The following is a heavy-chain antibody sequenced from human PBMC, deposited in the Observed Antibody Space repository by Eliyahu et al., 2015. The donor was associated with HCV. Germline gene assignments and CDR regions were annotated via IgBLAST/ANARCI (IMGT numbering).Heavy chain of an antibody. J-gene: IGHJ3*02. Sequence: QAQLGQSGAEVKRPGASVKVSCKASGXXFTXYGISWVXXAPGQGLXWXGWISPYNGDTSYAQKLQGRITMTADTSTTTAYMELRSLRSDDTAVYYCTRDGPELSRWGGGHAFDIWGQGTVVTVSS. V-gene: IGHV1-18*01. CDR2: ISPYNGDT. CDR3: TRDGPELSRWGGGHAFDI. D-gene: IGHD2-8*02. CDR1: GXXFTXYG.